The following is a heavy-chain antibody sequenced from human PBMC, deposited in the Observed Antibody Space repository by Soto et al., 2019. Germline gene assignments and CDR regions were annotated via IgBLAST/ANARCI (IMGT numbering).Heavy chain of an antibody. V-gene: IGHV3-21*01. Sequence: GGSLRLSCAASGFTFSSYSMNWVRQAPGKGLEWVSSISSSSSYIYYADSVKGRFTISRDNAKNSLYLQMNSLRAEDTAVYYCAXLGGKQLGYHYYYGMDVWGQGTTVTVSS. CDR3: AXLGGKQLGYHYYYGMDV. CDR1: GFTFSSYS. CDR2: ISSSSSYI. J-gene: IGHJ6*02. D-gene: IGHD6-6*01.